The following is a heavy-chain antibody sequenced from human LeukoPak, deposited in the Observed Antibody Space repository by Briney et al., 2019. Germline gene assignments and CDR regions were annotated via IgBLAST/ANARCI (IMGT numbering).Heavy chain of an antibody. Sequence: SETLSLTCTVSGGSISTYYWSWIRQAPGKGLEWIGYIYKSGNTNCNPSLKSRVTISVDTSKNQYSLKLSSVTAADTAVYYCARGGYSYVNYWGQGILVTVSS. J-gene: IGHJ4*02. CDR1: GGSISTYY. V-gene: IGHV4-59*01. CDR2: IYKSGNT. D-gene: IGHD5-18*01. CDR3: ARGGYSYVNY.